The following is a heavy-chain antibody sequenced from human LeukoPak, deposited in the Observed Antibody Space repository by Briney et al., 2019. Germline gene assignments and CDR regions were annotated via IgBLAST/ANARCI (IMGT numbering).Heavy chain of an antibody. CDR1: GFTFSSYG. J-gene: IGHJ4*02. D-gene: IGHD3-10*01. CDR3: AKGAFYGSGSYSELYFDY. Sequence: GSLRLSCAASGFTFSSYGMHWVRQAPGKGLERVAVISYDGSNKYYADSVKGRFTISRDNSKNTLYLQMNSLRAEDTAVYYCAKGAFYGSGSYSELYFDYWGQGTLVTVSS. V-gene: IGHV3-30*18. CDR2: ISYDGSNK.